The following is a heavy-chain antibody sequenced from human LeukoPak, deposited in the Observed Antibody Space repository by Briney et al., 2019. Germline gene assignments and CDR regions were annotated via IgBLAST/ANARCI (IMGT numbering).Heavy chain of an antibody. CDR2: IYPGDSDT. V-gene: IGHV5-51*01. Sequence: GESLKISCKGSGYSFTSYWIGWVRQMPGKGLEWMGIIYPGDSDTRYSPSFQGQVTISADKSISTAYLQWSSLKASDTAMYYCARMASIVVVPAATTDWFDPWGQGTLVTVSS. CDR1: GYSFTSYW. CDR3: ARMASIVVVPAATTDWFDP. D-gene: IGHD2-2*01. J-gene: IGHJ5*02.